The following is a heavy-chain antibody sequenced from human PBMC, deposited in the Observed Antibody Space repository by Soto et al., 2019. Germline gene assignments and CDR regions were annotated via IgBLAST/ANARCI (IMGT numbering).Heavy chain of an antibody. J-gene: IGHJ3*02. D-gene: IGHD6-6*01. CDR3: ARVLAAPTDAFDI. V-gene: IGHV1-69*13. CDR1: GGTFSSYA. CDR2: IIPIFGTA. Sequence: GASVKVSCKASGGTFSSYAISWVRQAPGQGPEWMGGIIPIFGTANYAQKFQGRVTITADESMSTAYMELSSLRSEDTAVYYCARVLAAPTDAFDIWGQGTMVTVSS.